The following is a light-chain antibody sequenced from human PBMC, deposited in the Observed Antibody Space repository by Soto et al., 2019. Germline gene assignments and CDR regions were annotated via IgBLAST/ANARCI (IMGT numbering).Light chain of an antibody. Sequence: DILLTQSPSSLSASVGDRVSISCRASQSISNYLNWYQQKPGKAPKVLIFAASRLQSGVPSRFSGSGSGTDFTLTISSLQPEDFATYYCQQSYTRTFGQGTKVEI. CDR3: QQSYTRT. V-gene: IGKV1-39*01. CDR2: AAS. J-gene: IGKJ1*01. CDR1: QSISNY.